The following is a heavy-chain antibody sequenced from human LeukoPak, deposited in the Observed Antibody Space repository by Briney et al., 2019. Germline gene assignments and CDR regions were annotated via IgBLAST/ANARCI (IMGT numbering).Heavy chain of an antibody. D-gene: IGHD6-13*01. V-gene: IGHV3-53*01. CDR1: GFTVSTNF. Sequence: PGGSLRLSCAASGFTVSTNFMSWVRQVPEKGLEWVSVIYNSGSTFYADSVKGRFTISRDSSKNTLFLQMNSLRVEDTAVYYCARDPPGIAASGTYYWGQGTLVTVSS. J-gene: IGHJ4*02. CDR3: ARDPPGIAASGTYY. CDR2: IYNSGST.